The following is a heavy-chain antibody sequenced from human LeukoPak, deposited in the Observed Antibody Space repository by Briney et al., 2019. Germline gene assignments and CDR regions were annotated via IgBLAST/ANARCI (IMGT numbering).Heavy chain of an antibody. CDR1: GYTFTSYD. Sequence: ASVKVSCKASGYTFTSYDINWVRQAPGQGLEWMGIINPSGGSTSYAQKFQGRVTMTRDTSTSTVYMELSSLRSEDTAVYYCARETALKVVPAASYGMDVWGQGTTVTVSS. CDR2: INPSGGST. CDR3: ARETALKVVPAASYGMDV. J-gene: IGHJ6*02. D-gene: IGHD2-2*01. V-gene: IGHV1-46*01.